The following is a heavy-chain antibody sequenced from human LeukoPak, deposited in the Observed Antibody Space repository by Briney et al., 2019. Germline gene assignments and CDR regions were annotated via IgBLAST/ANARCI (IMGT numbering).Heavy chain of an antibody. J-gene: IGHJ3*02. D-gene: IGHD6-25*01. CDR3: ARDRGGIAAAFDI. CDR2: IWYDGSNK. Sequence: PGGSLRLSCAASGFTFSSYGMHWVRQAPGKGLEWVAVIWYDGSNKYYADSVKGRFTISRDNSKNTLYLQMNSLRAEDTAVYYCARDRGGIAAAFDIWGQGTMVTVSS. CDR1: GFTFSSYG. V-gene: IGHV3-33*01.